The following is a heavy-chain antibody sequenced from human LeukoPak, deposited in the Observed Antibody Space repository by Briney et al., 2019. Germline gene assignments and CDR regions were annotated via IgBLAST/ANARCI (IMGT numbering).Heavy chain of an antibody. CDR1: GYTFTGYY. J-gene: IGHJ4*02. Sequence: ASVKVSCKASGYTFTGYYMHWVRQAPGQGLEWMGWINPNSGGTNYAQKFQGRVTMTRDTSISTAYMELRSLRSDDTAVYYCARDRYCSGGSCYLANDFDYWGQGTLVTVSS. D-gene: IGHD2-15*01. CDR3: ARDRYCSGGSCYLANDFDY. V-gene: IGHV1-2*02. CDR2: INPNSGGT.